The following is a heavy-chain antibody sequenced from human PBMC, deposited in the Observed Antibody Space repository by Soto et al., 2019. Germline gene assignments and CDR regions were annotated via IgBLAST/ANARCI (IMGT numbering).Heavy chain of an antibody. V-gene: IGHV3-30*03. J-gene: IGHJ1*01. CDR3: ASGNCSGGSCYLYFQH. D-gene: IGHD2-15*01. CDR1: GFTFSSYG. Sequence: PGGSLRLSCAASGFTFSSYGMHWVRQAPGKGLEWVAVISYDGSNKYYADSVKGRFTISRDNSKNTLYLQMNSLRAEDTAVYYCASGNCSGGSCYLYFQHWGQGTLVTSPQ. CDR2: ISYDGSNK.